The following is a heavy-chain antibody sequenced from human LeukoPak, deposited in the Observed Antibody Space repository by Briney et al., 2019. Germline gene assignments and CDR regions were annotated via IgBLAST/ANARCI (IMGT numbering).Heavy chain of an antibody. V-gene: IGHV3-9*01. CDR1: GFTFDDYA. J-gene: IGHJ4*02. D-gene: IGHD3-10*01. CDR2: ISWNSGSI. Sequence: PGGSLRLSCAASGFTFDDYAMHWVRQAPGKGLEWVSGISWNSGSIGYADSVKGRFTISRDNAKNSLYLQMNSLRAEDTAVYYCARDLGYGSGSYGYWGQGTLVTVSS. CDR3: ARDLGYGSGSYGY.